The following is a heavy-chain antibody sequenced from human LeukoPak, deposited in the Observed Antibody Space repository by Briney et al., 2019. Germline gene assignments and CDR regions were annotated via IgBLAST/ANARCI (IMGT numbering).Heavy chain of an antibody. J-gene: IGHJ4*02. D-gene: IGHD3-10*01. CDR3: VGGGRGGY. V-gene: IGHV3-48*03. CDR2: ISSSGTI. CDR1: GFTFSNYE. Sequence: GGSLRLSCAASGFTFSNYEMNWVRQAPGKGPEWLSYISSSGTIYYADSVKGRFTISRDNAKNSLYLQVNSLRAEDTAGYYCVGGGRGGYWGQGTLVTVSS.